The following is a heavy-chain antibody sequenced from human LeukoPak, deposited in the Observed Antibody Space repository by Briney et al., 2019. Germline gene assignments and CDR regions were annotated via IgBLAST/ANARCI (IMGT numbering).Heavy chain of an antibody. CDR3: ARHYYYVSSGLFHY. V-gene: IGHV4-59*01. J-gene: IGHJ4*02. CDR2: IYFSGRT. CDR1: GGSISSYY. Sequence: PSDTLSLTCTVSGGSISSYYWSWIRQPPGKGLEWIGYIYFSGRTNSNPSLKSRVTISVDTSKNQVSLKLSSVTAADTAVYYCARHYYYVSSGLFHYWGQGTLVTVYS. D-gene: IGHD3-22*01.